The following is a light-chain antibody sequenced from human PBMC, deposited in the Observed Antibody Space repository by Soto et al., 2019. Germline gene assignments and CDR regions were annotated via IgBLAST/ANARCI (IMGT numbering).Light chain of an antibody. V-gene: IGKV1-5*03. Sequence: DIQMTQSPSTLSASVGDRVAITCRASQSISSWLAWYQQKPGKAPKLLIYKASSLESGVPSRFSGSGSGTEFTLTISSLQPDDFATYYCQQYNSYPYTFGQGTRLEIK. CDR1: QSISSW. J-gene: IGKJ2*01. CDR2: KAS. CDR3: QQYNSYPYT.